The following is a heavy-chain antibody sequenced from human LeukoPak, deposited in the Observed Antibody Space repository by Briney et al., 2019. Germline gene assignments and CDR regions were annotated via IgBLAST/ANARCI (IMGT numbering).Heavy chain of an antibody. J-gene: IGHJ6*03. V-gene: IGHV1-8*01. CDR2: MNPNSGNT. CDR3: ARGRTYYDFWSGPGDYYYMDV. CDR1: GYTFTRYD. D-gene: IGHD3-3*01. Sequence: ASVKVFCKASGYTFTRYDINWVRQATGQGLEWMGWMNPNSGNTGYAQKFQGRVTMTRNTSISTAYMELSSLRSEDTAVYYCARGRTYYDFWSGPGDYYYMDVWGKGTTVTVSS.